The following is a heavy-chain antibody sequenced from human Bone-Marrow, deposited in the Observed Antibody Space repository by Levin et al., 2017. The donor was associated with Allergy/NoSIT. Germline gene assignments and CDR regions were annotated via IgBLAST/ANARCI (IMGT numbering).Heavy chain of an antibody. V-gene: IGHV4-39*01. CDR1: GGSISSSSYY. Sequence: SQTLSLPCPVSGGSISSSSYYWGWIRQPPGKGLEWIGSIYYSGSTYYNPSLKSRVTISVDTSKNQFSLKLSSVTAADTAVYYCARTGYSSGWYVSYWGQGTLVTVSS. D-gene: IGHD6-19*01. CDR3: ARTGYSSGWYVSY. CDR2: IYYSGST. J-gene: IGHJ4*02.